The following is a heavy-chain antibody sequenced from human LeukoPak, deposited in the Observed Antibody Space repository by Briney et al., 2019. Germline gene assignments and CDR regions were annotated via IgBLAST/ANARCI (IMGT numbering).Heavy chain of an antibody. CDR3: ARRAGGRYHGSGSSQSGFDY. D-gene: IGHD3-10*01. Sequence: ASVKVSCKASGGTFSSYAISWVRQAPGQGLEWMGGIIPIFGTANYAQKFQGRVTITTDESTSTAYMELSSLRSEDTAVYYCARRAGGRYHGSGSSQSGFDYWGQGTLVTVSS. J-gene: IGHJ4*02. CDR2: IIPIFGTA. CDR1: GGTFSSYA. V-gene: IGHV1-69*05.